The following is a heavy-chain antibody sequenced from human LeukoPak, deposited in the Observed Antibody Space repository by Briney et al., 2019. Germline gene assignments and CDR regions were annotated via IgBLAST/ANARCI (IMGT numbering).Heavy chain of an antibody. CDR1: GGSISSYY. Sequence: SETLSLTCTVSGGSISSYYWSWIRQPAGKGLEWIGRIYTSGSTNYNPSLKSRVTMSVDTSKNQFSLKLRSVTAADTAVYYCARISSSNWYNERGAFDVWGQGTMVTVSS. D-gene: IGHD6-13*01. V-gene: IGHV4-4*07. J-gene: IGHJ3*01. CDR2: IYTSGST. CDR3: ARISSSNWYNERGAFDV.